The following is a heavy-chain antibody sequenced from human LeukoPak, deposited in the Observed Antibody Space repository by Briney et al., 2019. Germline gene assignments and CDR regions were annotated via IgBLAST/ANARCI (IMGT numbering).Heavy chain of an antibody. CDR3: ARGRLKEESLQN. V-gene: IGHV1-8*01. D-gene: IGHD2-21*02. CDR1: GYTFTSYD. CDR2: MNPNSGNT. Sequence: ASVKVSCKASGYTFTSYDINWVRQATGQGLEWMGWMNPNSGNTGYAQKFQGRVTMTRNTSISTAYMELSSLRSEDTAVYYCARGRLKEESLQNWGQGTLVTVSS. J-gene: IGHJ4*02.